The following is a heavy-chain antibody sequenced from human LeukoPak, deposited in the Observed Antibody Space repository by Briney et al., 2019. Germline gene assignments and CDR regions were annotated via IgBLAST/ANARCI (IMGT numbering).Heavy chain of an antibody. Sequence: ASVKVSCKASGYTFTSYDINWVRQATGQGLEWMGWTNPNSGNTGYAQKFQGRVTMTRNTSISTAYMELSSLRSEDTAVYYCARGGMGYDFWSGPAFYYYYMDVWGKGTTVTVSS. CDR1: GYTFTSYD. J-gene: IGHJ6*03. CDR3: ARGGMGYDFWSGPAFYYYYMDV. V-gene: IGHV1-8*01. CDR2: TNPNSGNT. D-gene: IGHD3-3*01.